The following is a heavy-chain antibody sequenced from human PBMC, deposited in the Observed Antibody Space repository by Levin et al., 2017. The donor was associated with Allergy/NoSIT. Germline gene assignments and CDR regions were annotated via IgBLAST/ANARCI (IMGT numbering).Heavy chain of an antibody. V-gene: IGHV1-8*01. D-gene: IGHD2-15*01. CDR3: ARPLYLYWSVGSCQDPSLDY. J-gene: IGHJ4*02. Sequence: GASVKVSCKASGYTFTSYDINWVRQATGQGLEWMGWMNPNSGDTGYAQKFQGRVTMTRDTSIGTAYMELSSLRSEDTAVYYCARPLYLYWSVGSCQDPSLDYWGQGTLVTVSS. CDR2: MNPNSGDT. CDR1: GYTFTSYD.